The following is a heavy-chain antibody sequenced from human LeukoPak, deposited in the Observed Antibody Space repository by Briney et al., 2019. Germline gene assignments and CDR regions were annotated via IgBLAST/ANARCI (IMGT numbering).Heavy chain of an antibody. D-gene: IGHD3-22*01. CDR2: IYTSGST. CDR1: GGSISSYY. CDR3: ARDQSGDYYDSSGFFDY. Sequence: SETLSLTCTVSGGSISSYYWSWIRQPAGKGLEWIGRIYTSGSTNYNPSLKSRVTMSVDTSKNQFSLKLSSVTAADTAVYYCARDQSGDYYDSSGFFDYWGQRTLVTVSS. V-gene: IGHV4-4*07. J-gene: IGHJ4*02.